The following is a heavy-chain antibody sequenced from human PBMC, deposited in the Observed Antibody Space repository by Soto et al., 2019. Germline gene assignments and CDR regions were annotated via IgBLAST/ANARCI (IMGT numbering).Heavy chain of an antibody. CDR3: ASHYDFWSGYYKTLGYFDY. CDR1: GFTFSSYS. V-gene: IGHV3-48*01. J-gene: IGHJ4*02. CDR2: ISSSSTI. D-gene: IGHD3-3*01. Sequence: GGSLRLSCAASGFTFSSYSMNWVRQAPGKGLEWVSYISSSSTIYYADSVKGRFTISRDNAKNSLYLQMNSLRAEDTAVYYCASHYDFWSGYYKTLGYFDYWGQGTLVTVSS.